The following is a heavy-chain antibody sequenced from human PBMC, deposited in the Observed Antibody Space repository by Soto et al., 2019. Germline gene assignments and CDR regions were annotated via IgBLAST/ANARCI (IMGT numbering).Heavy chain of an antibody. CDR1: GFTFSSYW. Sequence: GGSLRLSCAASGFTFSSYWMHWVRQAPGKGLVWVSRINSDGSSTSYADSVKGRFTISRDNAKNTLYLQMNRLRAEDTAMYYSASSLLTPFDYWGQETLVTVSS. CDR2: INSDGSST. D-gene: IGHD7-27*01. J-gene: IGHJ4*02. V-gene: IGHV3-74*01. CDR3: ASSLLTPFDY.